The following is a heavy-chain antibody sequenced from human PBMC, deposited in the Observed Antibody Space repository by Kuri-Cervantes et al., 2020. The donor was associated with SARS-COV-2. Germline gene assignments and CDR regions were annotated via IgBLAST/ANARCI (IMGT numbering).Heavy chain of an antibody. CDR2: INPNSGGT. D-gene: IGHD3-10*01. CDR3: ARGMVRGIIQYYYYAMDV. J-gene: IGHJ6*02. CDR1: GYTFSSYY. V-gene: IGHV1-2*04. Sequence: ASVKVSCKASGYTFSSYYMYWARQAPGQGLEWMGWINPNSGGTNYAQNFQGWVTMTRDTSISIANMELSRLRSDDTAVYYCARGMVRGIIQYYYYAMDVWGQGTTVTVSS.